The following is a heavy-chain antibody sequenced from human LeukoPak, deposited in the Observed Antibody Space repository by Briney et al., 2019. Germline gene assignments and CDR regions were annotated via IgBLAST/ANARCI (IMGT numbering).Heavy chain of an antibody. D-gene: IGHD2-15*01. CDR1: GASISSGGYY. J-gene: IGHJ3*02. Sequence: SETLSLTCTVSGASISSGGYYWIWIRQHPGKGLEWIGYIYYSGSTYYNPSLKSRVTISVDTSKNQFSLKLSSVTAAATAVYYCARDAPTLKPLGYFSGGSCYPGYDAFDIWGQGTMVTVSS. CDR3: ARDAPTLKPLGYFSGGSCYPGYDAFDI. CDR2: IYYSGST. V-gene: IGHV4-31*03.